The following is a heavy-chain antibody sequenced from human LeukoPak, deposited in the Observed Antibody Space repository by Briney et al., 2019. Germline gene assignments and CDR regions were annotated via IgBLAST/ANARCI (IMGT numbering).Heavy chain of an antibody. D-gene: IGHD3-3*01. CDR1: GFTFSSYS. CDR2: ISSSSSYI. J-gene: IGHJ3*02. V-gene: IGHV3-21*01. Sequence: KAGGSLRLSCAASGFTFSSYSMNWVRQAPGKGLEWVSSISSSSSYIYYADSVKGRFTISRDNAKNSLYLQMNSLRAEDTAVYYCAREKRITIFGVVISDAFDIWGQGTMVTVSS. CDR3: AREKRITIFGVVISDAFDI.